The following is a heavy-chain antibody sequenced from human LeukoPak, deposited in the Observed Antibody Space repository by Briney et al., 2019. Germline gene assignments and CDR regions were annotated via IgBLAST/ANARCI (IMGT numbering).Heavy chain of an antibody. CDR3: ATNIVVVVAATYVETDY. J-gene: IGHJ4*02. CDR2: ISSSGSTI. V-gene: IGHV3-11*04. D-gene: IGHD2-15*01. Sequence: GGSLRLSCAASGFTFSDYYMSWIRQAPGKGLEWVSYISSSGSTIYYADSVKGRFTISGDNAKNSLYLQMNSLRAEDTAVYYCATNIVVVVAATYVETDYWGQGTLVTVSS. CDR1: GFTFSDYY.